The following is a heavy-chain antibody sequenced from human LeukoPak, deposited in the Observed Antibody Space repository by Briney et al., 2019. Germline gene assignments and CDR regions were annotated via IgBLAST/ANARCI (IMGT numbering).Heavy chain of an antibody. Sequence: SETLSLTCTVSGGSISSGDYYWSWIRQPPGKGLEWIGYIYYSGSTNYNPSLKSRVTISVDTSKNQFSLKLSSVTAADTAVYYCQGTAMAHSYYGMDVWGQGTTVTVSS. CDR2: IYYSGST. J-gene: IGHJ6*02. CDR1: GGSISSGDYY. CDR3: QGTAMAHSYYGMDV. D-gene: IGHD5-18*01. V-gene: IGHV4-61*08.